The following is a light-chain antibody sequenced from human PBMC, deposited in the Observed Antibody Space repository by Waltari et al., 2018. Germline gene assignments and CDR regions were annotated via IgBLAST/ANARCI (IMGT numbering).Light chain of an antibody. J-gene: IGKJ4*01. CDR3: QQYNDWPLT. Sequence: EIVMMQSPATLSVSPGEGATLSCRASQNVRSRLAWYQQKPGQTPRLLIYGASTRATGIPDRFSGSGSETEFTLTISSLQSEDFAVYYCQQYNDWPLTFGGGTKVEIK. CDR2: GAS. V-gene: IGKV3D-15*01. CDR1: QNVRSR.